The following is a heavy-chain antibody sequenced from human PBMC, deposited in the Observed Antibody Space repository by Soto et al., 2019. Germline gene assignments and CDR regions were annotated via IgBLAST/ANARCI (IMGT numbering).Heavy chain of an antibody. Sequence: SETLSLTCAVSGGSISSGGYSWSWIRQPPGKGLEWIGYIYYSGSTYYNPSLKSRVTMSVDTSKNQFSLKVSSVTAADTALYYCARQGFGQLHGLLDVWGPGTTVTVSS. J-gene: IGHJ6*02. CDR2: IYYSGST. V-gene: IGHV4-30-2*01. D-gene: IGHD3-10*01. CDR1: GGSISSGGYS. CDR3: ARQGFGQLHGLLDV.